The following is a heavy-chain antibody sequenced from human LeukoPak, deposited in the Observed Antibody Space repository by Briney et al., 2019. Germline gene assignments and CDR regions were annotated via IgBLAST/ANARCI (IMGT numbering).Heavy chain of an antibody. CDR3: ARGPWYSSSWYRWGRYYYYYMDV. Sequence: ASVKVSCKASGYTFTSYAMHWVHQAPGQRLEWMGWINAGNGNTKYSQEFQGRVTITRDTSASTAYMELSSLRSEDTAVYYCARGPWYSSSWYRWGRYYYYYMDVWGKGTTVTVSS. D-gene: IGHD6-13*01. V-gene: IGHV1-3*03. CDR2: INAGNGNT. J-gene: IGHJ6*03. CDR1: GYTFTSYA.